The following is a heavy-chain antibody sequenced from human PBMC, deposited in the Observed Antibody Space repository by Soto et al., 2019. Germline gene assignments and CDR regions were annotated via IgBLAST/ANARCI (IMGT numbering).Heavy chain of an antibody. J-gene: IGHJ3*02. CDR3: AREYCSGGSCYPAGLDAFDI. CDR2: TYYRSKWYN. V-gene: IGHV6-1*01. CDR1: GDSVSSNSAA. Sequence: SQTLSLTCAISGDSVSSNSAAWNWIRQSPSRGLEWLGRTYYRSKWYNDYAVSVKSRITINPDTSKNQFSLQLNSVTPEDTAVYYCAREYCSGGSCYPAGLDAFDIWGQGXMVTVSS. D-gene: IGHD2-15*01.